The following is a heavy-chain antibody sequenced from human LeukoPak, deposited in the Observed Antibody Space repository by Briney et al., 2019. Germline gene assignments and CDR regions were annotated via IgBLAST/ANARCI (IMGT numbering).Heavy chain of an antibody. CDR3: ARDLYGGSGYWPDAFDI. D-gene: IGHD3-22*01. Sequence: PSGTLYLTCAVSGGSISSNNWWWSWVRQAPGKGLEWVSVIYSGGSTYYADSVKGRFTISRDNSKNTLYLQMNSLRAEDTAVYYCARDLYGGSGYWPDAFDIWGQGTMVTVSS. CDR2: IYSGGST. J-gene: IGHJ3*02. V-gene: IGHV3-66*01. CDR1: GGSISSNN.